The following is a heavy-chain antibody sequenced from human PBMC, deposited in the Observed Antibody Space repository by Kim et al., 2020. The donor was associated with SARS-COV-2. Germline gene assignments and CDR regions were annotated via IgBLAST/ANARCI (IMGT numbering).Heavy chain of an antibody. CDR3: AASIVGATGDY. D-gene: IGHD1-26*01. J-gene: IGHJ4*02. Sequence: NYAQKFQERVTITRDRSTSTAYMELSSLRSEDTAVYYCAASIVGATGDYWGQGTLVTVSS. V-gene: IGHV1-58*01.